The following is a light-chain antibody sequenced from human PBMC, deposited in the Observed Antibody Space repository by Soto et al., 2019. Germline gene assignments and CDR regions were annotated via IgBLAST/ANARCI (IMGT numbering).Light chain of an antibody. CDR2: GNS. Sequence: QSVLTQPPSVSGAPGQRVTISCTGSSSNIGAGYDVHWYQQLPGTAPKLLIYGNSNRPSGVPDRFSGSKSGTSASLAITALQAEDEADYYCQSYDSSLSGSGVFGGGTKVTVL. CDR1: SSNIGAGYD. J-gene: IGLJ2*01. CDR3: QSYDSSLSGSGV. V-gene: IGLV1-40*01.